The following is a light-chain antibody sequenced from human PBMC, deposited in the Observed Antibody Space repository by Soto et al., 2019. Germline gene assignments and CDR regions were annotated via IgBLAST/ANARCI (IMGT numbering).Light chain of an antibody. Sequence: DIQMTQSPSTLSASVGDTVTITCRASQSVSRWLNWYQQKPGKAPRLLIYEASNLESGVPMRFSGSGSGTEFVLTITRLQPADSATYYCQQFNSKVWTFGQGTKV. CDR3: QQFNSKVWT. V-gene: IGKV1-5*01. J-gene: IGKJ1*01. CDR1: QSVSRW. CDR2: EAS.